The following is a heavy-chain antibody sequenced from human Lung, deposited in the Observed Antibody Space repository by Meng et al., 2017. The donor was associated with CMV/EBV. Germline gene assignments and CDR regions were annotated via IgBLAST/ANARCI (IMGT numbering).Heavy chain of an antibody. Sequence: SVKVSCKVSGYTLSELSMHWVRQAPGQGLEWMGGIIPIFGTANYAQKFQGRVTITTDESTSTAYMELSSLRSEDTAVYYCARGPGIAVAGLFDYWGQGTLVTVSS. CDR1: GYTLSELS. D-gene: IGHD6-19*01. J-gene: IGHJ4*02. CDR3: ARGPGIAVAGLFDY. V-gene: IGHV1-69*05. CDR2: IIPIFGTA.